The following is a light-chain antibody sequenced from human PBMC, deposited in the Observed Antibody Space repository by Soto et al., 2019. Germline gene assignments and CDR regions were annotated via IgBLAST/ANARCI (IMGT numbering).Light chain of an antibody. CDR2: AGS. CDR3: QQYGSSPPWT. J-gene: IGKJ1*01. V-gene: IGKV3-20*01. CDR1: QSVSSSY. Sequence: EIVLTQSPGTLSLSPGERATLSCRASQSVSSSYLAWYQQKPGQAPRLLISAGSSRATGIPDEFSGSGSGTNFTLTSRSLEAEYFAVYYCQQYGSSPPWTFGQGTKVEIK.